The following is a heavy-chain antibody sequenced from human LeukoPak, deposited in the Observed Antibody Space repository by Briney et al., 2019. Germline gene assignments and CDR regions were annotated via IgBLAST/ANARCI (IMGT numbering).Heavy chain of an antibody. J-gene: IGHJ4*02. CDR3: TRLLDDYYGSGSYGDDY. CDR2: IRSKANSYAT. CDR1: GFTFSGSA. D-gene: IGHD3-10*01. V-gene: IGHV3-73*01. Sequence: GGSLRLSCAASGFTFSGSAMHWVRQASGKGLEWVGRIRSKANSYATAYAASVKGRFTISRDDSKNTAYLQMNSLKTEDTAVYYCTRLLDDYYGSGSYGDDYWGQGTLVTASS.